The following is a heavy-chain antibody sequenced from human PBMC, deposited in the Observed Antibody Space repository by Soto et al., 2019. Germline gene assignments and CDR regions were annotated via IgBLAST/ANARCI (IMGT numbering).Heavy chain of an antibody. D-gene: IGHD6-13*01. CDR2: IYYSGST. CDR1: GGSISSGGYY. J-gene: IGHJ3*02. Sequence: SETLSLTCTVSGGSISSGGYYWSWIRQHPGKGLEWIGYIYYSGSTYYNPSLKSRVTISVDTSKNQFSLKLSSVTAADTAVYYCARRYSSAFDIWGQGTMVTVSS. CDR3: ARRYSSAFDI. V-gene: IGHV4-31*03.